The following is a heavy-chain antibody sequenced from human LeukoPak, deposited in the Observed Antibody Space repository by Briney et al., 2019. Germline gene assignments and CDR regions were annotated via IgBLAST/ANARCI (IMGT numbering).Heavy chain of an antibody. Sequence: GGSLRLSCAASGFTFSSYSMNWVRQAPGKGLEWVGFIRSKAYGGTTEYAASVKGRFTISRDDSKSIAYLQMNSLKTEDTAVYYCTRAAAAGTGPFDYWGQGTLVTVSS. CDR1: GFTFSSYS. CDR2: IRSKAYGGTT. D-gene: IGHD6-13*01. CDR3: TRAAAAGTGPFDY. J-gene: IGHJ4*02. V-gene: IGHV3-49*04.